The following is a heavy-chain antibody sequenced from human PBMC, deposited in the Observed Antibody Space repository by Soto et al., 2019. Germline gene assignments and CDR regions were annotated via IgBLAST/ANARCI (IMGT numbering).Heavy chain of an antibody. Sequence: GGSLRLSCAASGFTFSSYAMSWVRQAPGKGLEWVSAISGSGGSKYYADSVKGRFTISRDNSKKRLYLQMNSVRAEDTAVYYCAKDQDCRGGSCPDFYYYMDVWGKGTTVTVSS. CDR2: ISGSGGSK. D-gene: IGHD2-15*01. CDR1: GFTFSSYA. V-gene: IGHV3-23*01. J-gene: IGHJ6*03. CDR3: AKDQDCRGGSCPDFYYYMDV.